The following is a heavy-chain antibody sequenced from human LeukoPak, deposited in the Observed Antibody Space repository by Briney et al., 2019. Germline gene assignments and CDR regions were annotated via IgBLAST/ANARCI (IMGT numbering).Heavy chain of an antibody. Sequence: GGSLRLSCAASGFTFSSYAMHWVRQAPGKGLEWVAVISYDGSNKYYADSVKGRFTISRDNSKNTLYLQMNSLRAEDTAVYYCAGASYYYDSSGYAYWGQGTLVTVSS. J-gene: IGHJ4*02. CDR3: AGASYYYDSSGYAY. CDR1: GFTFSSYA. V-gene: IGHV3-30-3*01. CDR2: ISYDGSNK. D-gene: IGHD3-22*01.